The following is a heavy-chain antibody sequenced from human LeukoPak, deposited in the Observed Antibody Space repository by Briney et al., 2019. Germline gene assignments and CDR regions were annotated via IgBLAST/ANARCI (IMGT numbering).Heavy chain of an antibody. V-gene: IGHV3-23*01. CDR2: VSGGGGIT. D-gene: IGHD3-22*01. J-gene: IGHJ4*02. CDR1: GFSFRGCA. CDR3: ARGSSGYYYG. Sequence: GGSLRLSCAASGFSFRGCAMSWVRQAPGKGLEWVSGVSGGGGITYYADSVKGRFTISRDNSKNTLSLQMDSLRAEDTAVYYCARGSSGYYYGWGQGTLVTVSS.